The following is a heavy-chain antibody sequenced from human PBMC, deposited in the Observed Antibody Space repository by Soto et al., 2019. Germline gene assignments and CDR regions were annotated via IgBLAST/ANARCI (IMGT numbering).Heavy chain of an antibody. Sequence: GGSLRLSCAVSGFPFDSYSMSWVRQAPGQGLEWLASLSSGSFYIFHADSIRGRFTIPRDDAKNLLFLQMNSLTIEDTATYYCEREANTIYAPHGLDVWGQGTEVTVYS. D-gene: IGHD3-3*01. CDR1: GFPFDSYS. CDR3: EREANTIYAPHGLDV. CDR2: LSSGSFYI. J-gene: IGHJ6*02. V-gene: IGHV3-21*01.